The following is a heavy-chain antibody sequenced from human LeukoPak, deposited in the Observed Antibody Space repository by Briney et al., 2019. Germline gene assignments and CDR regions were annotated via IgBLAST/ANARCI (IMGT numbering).Heavy chain of an antibody. V-gene: IGHV3-15*07. D-gene: IGHD3-22*01. Sequence: GGSLRLSCAVSVHTLCNVWMNWVRQAPWKGLEWVGRIKSKTAGGTTDFAAPVKGRFSISRDDSQNMLYLQMNSLTSEDSAVYYCAQGSGQYYEYWGQGTLVTVSS. CDR2: IKSKTAGGTT. CDR3: AQGSGQYYEY. CDR1: VHTLCNVW. J-gene: IGHJ4*02.